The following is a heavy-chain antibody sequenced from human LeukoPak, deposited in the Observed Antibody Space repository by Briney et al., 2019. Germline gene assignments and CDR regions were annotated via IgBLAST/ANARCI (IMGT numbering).Heavy chain of an antibody. D-gene: IGHD6-19*01. J-gene: IGHJ6*02. V-gene: IGHV4-59*08. Sequence: SETLSLTCTVSGGSISSYYWSWIRKPPGKGLEGIGNIYYSGSTNYNPSLKSRVTISVDTSKNQFSLKLSSVTAADTAVYYCARLLKFAGWYGMDVWGQGTTVTVSS. CDR3: ARLLKFAGWYGMDV. CDR1: GGSISSYY. CDR2: IYYSGST.